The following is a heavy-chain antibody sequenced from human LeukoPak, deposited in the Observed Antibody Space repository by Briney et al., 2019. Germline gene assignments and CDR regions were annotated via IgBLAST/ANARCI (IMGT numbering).Heavy chain of an antibody. CDR1: GYTFTGYY. CDR2: INPNSGGT. Sequence: ASVKVSCKASGYTFTGYYMHWVRQAPGQGLEWMGWINPNSGGTNYAQKFQGRVTTTRDTSISTAYMELSRLRSDDTAVYYCAREWLAAAEEYNWFDPWGQGTLVTVSS. J-gene: IGHJ5*02. D-gene: IGHD6-13*01. CDR3: AREWLAAAEEYNWFDP. V-gene: IGHV1-2*02.